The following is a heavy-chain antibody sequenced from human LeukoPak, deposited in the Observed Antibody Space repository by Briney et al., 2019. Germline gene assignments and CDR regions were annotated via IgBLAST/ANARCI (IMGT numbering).Heavy chain of an antibody. D-gene: IGHD2-21*01. Sequence: GESLKISCKSSGDIFTSYWIGRVRQLPGKGLEWMGIIYPGDSNIKYNPSFEGQVTISADESINTVYLQWRSLKASDTAMYYCARERWGSGDYWGQGTLVTVSS. J-gene: IGHJ4*02. CDR1: GDIFTSYW. V-gene: IGHV5-51*01. CDR2: IYPGDSNI. CDR3: ARERWGSGDY.